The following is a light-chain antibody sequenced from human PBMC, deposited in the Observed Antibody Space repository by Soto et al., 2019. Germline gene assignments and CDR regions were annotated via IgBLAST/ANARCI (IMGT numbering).Light chain of an antibody. J-gene: IGKJ4*01. CDR3: ERVIMGPFS. V-gene: IGKV3-11*01. Sequence: EIVMTQSPATLSLSPGERATLSCRASQSVSSYLAWYQQTPGQAPRILIYDASNRATGIPARFSGTGSGTDFTLTVNNLEQEDGRASCRERVIMGPFSFGGGTKLEIK. CDR1: QSVSSY. CDR2: DAS.